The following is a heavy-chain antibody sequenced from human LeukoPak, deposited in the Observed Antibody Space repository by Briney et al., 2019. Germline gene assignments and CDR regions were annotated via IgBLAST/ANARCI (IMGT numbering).Heavy chain of an antibody. V-gene: IGHV3-33*01. D-gene: IGHD3-16*01. CDR1: GFTFNSYG. J-gene: IGHJ6*02. CDR3: ARVNTNYYVPVNYGMDV. CDR2: IWYDGGNK. Sequence: GGSLRLSCAASGFTFNSYGMHWVRQAPGKGLEWEALIWYDGGNKYYADSVKGRFTISRDNSQNTLYLQMNSLRAEDTAVYYCARVNTNYYVPVNYGMDVWGQGTTVTVSS.